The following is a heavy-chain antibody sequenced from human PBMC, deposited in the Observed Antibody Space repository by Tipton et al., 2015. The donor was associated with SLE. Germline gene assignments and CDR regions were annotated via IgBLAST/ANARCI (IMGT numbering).Heavy chain of an antibody. Sequence: TLSLTCTVSGGSVSSGSYYWTWFRQPPGKGLEWIGYVQASGRTNYSPSLKSRVIISIDRSQNQFSLNLISVTTADAAVYYCVRLGDYKGAYWGQGTLVAVSS. CDR3: VRLGDYKGAY. D-gene: IGHD3-16*01. CDR1: GGSVSSGSYY. CDR2: VQASGRT. V-gene: IGHV4-61*01. J-gene: IGHJ4*02.